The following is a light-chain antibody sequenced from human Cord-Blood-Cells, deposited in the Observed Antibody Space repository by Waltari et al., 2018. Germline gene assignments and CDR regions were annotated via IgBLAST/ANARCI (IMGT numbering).Light chain of an antibody. Sequence: QSPLTPPPSASGSPGQAVTIACPATSTAVGGCNHVSWSHQHPGKAPNLMIYEVRKRPSGLPDRFPGSKSGNTASLTVSGLQAEDEADYYCSSYAGSNNVVFGGGTKLTVL. V-gene: IGLV2-8*01. CDR1: STAVGGCNH. J-gene: IGLJ2*01. CDR3: SSYAGSNNVV. CDR2: EVR.